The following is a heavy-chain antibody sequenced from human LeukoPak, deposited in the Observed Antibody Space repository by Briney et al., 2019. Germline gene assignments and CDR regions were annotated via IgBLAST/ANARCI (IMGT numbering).Heavy chain of an antibody. Sequence: SETLSLTCTVSGGSISSSRYYWGWIRQPPGKGLEWIGSIYYSGSTYYNPSLKSRVTISVDTSKNQFSLKLSSVTAADTAVYYCARQGCSSTSCYLAIGTVGYFDYWGQGTLVTVSS. CDR2: IYYSGST. CDR1: GGSISSSRYY. CDR3: ARQGCSSTSCYLAIGTVGYFDY. V-gene: IGHV4-39*01. J-gene: IGHJ4*02. D-gene: IGHD2-2*01.